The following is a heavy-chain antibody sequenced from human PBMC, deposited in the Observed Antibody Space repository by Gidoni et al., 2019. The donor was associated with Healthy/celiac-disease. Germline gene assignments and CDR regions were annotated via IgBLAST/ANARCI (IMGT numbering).Heavy chain of an antibody. CDR3: ARIPLPPWDNWNHPYYYGMDV. Sequence: EVQLVESGGGLVQPGGSLRLSCAASGFTFSSSWMSWVRQAPGKGLEWVANIKQDGSEKYYVDSVKGRFTISRDNAKNSLYLQMNSLRAEDTAVYYCARIPLPPWDNWNHPYYYGMDVWGQGTTVTVSS. CDR1: GFTFSSSW. V-gene: IGHV3-7*01. D-gene: IGHD1-20*01. CDR2: IKQDGSEK. J-gene: IGHJ6*02.